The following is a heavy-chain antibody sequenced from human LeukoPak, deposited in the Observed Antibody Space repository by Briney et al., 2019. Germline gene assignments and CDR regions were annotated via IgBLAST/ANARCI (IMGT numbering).Heavy chain of an antibody. V-gene: IGHV4-34*01. CDR2: INHSGST. D-gene: IGHD2-2*02. J-gene: IGHJ3*02. CDR1: GGSFSGYY. CDR3: ARDTYDAFDI. Sequence: ASETLSLTRAVYGGSFSGYYWSWIRQPPGKGLEWIGEINHSGSTNYNPSLKGRVTISVDTSKNQFSLKLSSVTAADTAVYYCARDTYDAFDIWGQGTMVTVSS.